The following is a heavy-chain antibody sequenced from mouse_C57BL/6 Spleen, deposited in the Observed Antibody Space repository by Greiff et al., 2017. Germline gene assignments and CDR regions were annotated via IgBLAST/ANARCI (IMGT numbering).Heavy chain of an antibody. Sequence: QVQLKESGPELVKPGASVKISCKASGYAFSSSWMNWVKQRPGKGLEWIGRIYPGDGDTNYNGKFKGKATLTADKSSSTAYMQLSSLTSEDSAVYFCARVWDPYYFDYWGQGTTLTVSS. D-gene: IGHD4-1*01. J-gene: IGHJ2*01. V-gene: IGHV1-82*01. CDR2: IYPGDGDT. CDR1: GYAFSSSW. CDR3: ARVWDPYYFDY.